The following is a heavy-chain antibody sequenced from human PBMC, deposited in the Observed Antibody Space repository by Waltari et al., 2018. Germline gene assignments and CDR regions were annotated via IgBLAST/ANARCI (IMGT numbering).Heavy chain of an antibody. D-gene: IGHD6-19*01. CDR3: VRHRLAWYFDL. CDR1: GVSMDDSSYY. Sequence: QLQLQESGPGLVKPSETLSLTCTVSGVSMDDSSYYWGWVSQPPGKGLEWIGSVYYNGNTHHNPSLKSRVTVSGDTSKNQFSLMLNSVTAADTAVYYCVRHRLAWYFDLWGRGTLVTVSS. V-gene: IGHV4-39*01. J-gene: IGHJ2*01. CDR2: VYYNGNT.